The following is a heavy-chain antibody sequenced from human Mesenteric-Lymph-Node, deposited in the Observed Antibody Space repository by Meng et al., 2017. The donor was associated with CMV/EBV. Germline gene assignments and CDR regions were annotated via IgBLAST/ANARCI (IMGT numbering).Heavy chain of an antibody. CDR2: IYHSGNT. CDR3: AREGSSEAIFGGGSMDV. J-gene: IGHJ6*02. V-gene: IGHV4-38-2*02. Sequence: SETLSLTCTVSGYSISGGYYWGWIRQPPGKGLEWIGNIYHSGNTYYNPSLKSRVTISLDTSKNQFSLKVSSVTAADTAVYYCAREGSSEAIFGGGSMDVWGQGTTVTVSS. CDR1: GYSISGGYY. D-gene: IGHD3-3*01.